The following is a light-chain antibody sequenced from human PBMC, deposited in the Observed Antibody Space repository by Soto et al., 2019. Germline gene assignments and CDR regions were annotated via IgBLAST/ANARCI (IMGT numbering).Light chain of an antibody. J-gene: IGKJ2*01. Sequence: EIVLTQSPATLSLSPGERATLSCGASQSVSSIYLAWYQQKPGLAPRLLIYDASSRATGIPDRFSGSGSGTDFTLTISRLEPEDFAVYYCQQYGSSPFTFGQGTKLEI. CDR3: QQYGSSPFT. V-gene: IGKV3D-20*01. CDR2: DAS. CDR1: QSVSSIY.